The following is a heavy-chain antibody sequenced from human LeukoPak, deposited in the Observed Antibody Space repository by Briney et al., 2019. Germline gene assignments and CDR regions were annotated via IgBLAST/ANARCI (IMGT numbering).Heavy chain of an antibody. CDR3: VRDGVGAPPFDY. V-gene: IGHV3-74*01. CDR1: GFTFSNHW. CDR2: IKGDGSSI. J-gene: IGHJ4*02. D-gene: IGHD1-26*01. Sequence: GGSPRLSCVASGFTFSNHWMHWVRQTPGKGLVWVSRIKGDGSSISHADSVTGRFTISRDNAKNTLYLQMNNLRAEDTGVYYCVRDGVGAPPFDYWGEGILVTVSS.